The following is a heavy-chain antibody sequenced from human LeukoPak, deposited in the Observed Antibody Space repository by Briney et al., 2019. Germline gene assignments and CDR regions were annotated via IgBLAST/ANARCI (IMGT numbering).Heavy chain of an antibody. CDR3: ARGKEYSSSWFGFVRSNWFDP. Sequence: GGSLRLSCAASGFTFSSYEMNWVRQAPGKGLEWVSYISSTGTTIYYADSVKGRFTISRDNAKNPLYLQMNSLRAEDTAVYYCARGKEYSSSWFGFVRSNWFDPWGQGTLVTVSS. J-gene: IGHJ5*02. V-gene: IGHV3-48*03. CDR2: ISSTGTTI. CDR1: GFTFSSYE. D-gene: IGHD6-13*01.